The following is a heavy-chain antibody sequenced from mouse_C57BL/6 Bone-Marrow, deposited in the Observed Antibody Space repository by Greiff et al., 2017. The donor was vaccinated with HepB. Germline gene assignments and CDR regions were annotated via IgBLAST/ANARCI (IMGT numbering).Heavy chain of an antibody. D-gene: IGHD1-1*01. Sequence: VQLQQPGAELVKPGASVKLSCKASGYTFTSYWMHWVKQRPGRGLEWIGRIDPNSGGTKYNEKFKSKATLTVDKPSSTSYMQLSSLTSEDSAVYYCARLGLPYGSSYLWYFDVWGTGTTVTVSS. J-gene: IGHJ1*03. CDR3: ARLGLPYGSSYLWYFDV. CDR1: GYTFTSYW. V-gene: IGHV1-72*01. CDR2: IDPNSGGT.